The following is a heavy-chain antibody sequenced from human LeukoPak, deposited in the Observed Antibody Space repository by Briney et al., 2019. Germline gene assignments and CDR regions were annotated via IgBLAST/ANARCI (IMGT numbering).Heavy chain of an antibody. Sequence: PSGTLSLTCGVSGGSIYSNNWWSWVRQPPGKGLEWIGEIFHSGNTNYNPSLKSRVTISIDKSDTRFSLTLSSVTAADTAVYFCARDGDTAMAPFDYWGQGTLVTVSS. CDR2: IFHSGNT. V-gene: IGHV4-4*02. D-gene: IGHD5-18*01. CDR1: GGSIYSNNW. J-gene: IGHJ4*02. CDR3: ARDGDTAMAPFDY.